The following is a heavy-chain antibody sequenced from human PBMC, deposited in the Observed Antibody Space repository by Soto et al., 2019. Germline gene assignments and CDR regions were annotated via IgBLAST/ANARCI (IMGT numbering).Heavy chain of an antibody. Sequence: GGSLRLSCAASGFTFSSYGMHWVRQAPGKGLEWVAVIWYDGSNKYYADSVKGRFTISRDNSKNTLYLQMNSLRAEDTAVYYCARVAYSSSWYSGRIAKRRNWFDPWGQGTLVTVSS. J-gene: IGHJ5*02. CDR2: IWYDGSNK. CDR3: ARVAYSSSWYSGRIAKRRNWFDP. CDR1: GFTFSSYG. D-gene: IGHD6-13*01. V-gene: IGHV3-33*01.